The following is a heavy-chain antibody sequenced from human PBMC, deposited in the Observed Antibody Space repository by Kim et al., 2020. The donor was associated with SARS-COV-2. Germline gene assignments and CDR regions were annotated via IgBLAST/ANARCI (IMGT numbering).Heavy chain of an antibody. Sequence: SETLSLTCAVYGGSFSGYYWSWIRQPPGKGLEWIGEINHSGSTNYNPSLKSRVTISVDTSKNQFSLKLSSVTAADTAVYYCARGPLRYFDWLLNYFDYWGQGTLVTVSS. CDR2: INHSGST. V-gene: IGHV4-34*01. CDR3: ARGPLRYFDWLLNYFDY. CDR1: GGSFSGYY. D-gene: IGHD3-9*01. J-gene: IGHJ4*02.